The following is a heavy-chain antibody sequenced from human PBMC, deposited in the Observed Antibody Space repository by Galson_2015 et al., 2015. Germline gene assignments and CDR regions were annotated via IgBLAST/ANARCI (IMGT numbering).Heavy chain of an antibody. J-gene: IGHJ4*02. CDR1: GYTFSSYS. CDR2: INPSGGNT. D-gene: IGHD2-15*01. V-gene: IGHV1-46*01. CDR3: ARGDSAGISQGCDY. Sequence: SVKVSCKASGYTFSSYSIHWVRQAPGQGLEWMGIINPSGGNTRYTQKFQGRVTMTRDTSTSTVYMELSSLRSEDTAVYYCARGDSAGISQGCDYWGQGTLVTASS.